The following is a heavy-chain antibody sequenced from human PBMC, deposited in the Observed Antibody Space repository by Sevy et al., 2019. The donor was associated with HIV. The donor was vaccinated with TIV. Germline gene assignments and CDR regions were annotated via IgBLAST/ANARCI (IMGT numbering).Heavy chain of an antibody. CDR2: MNPNSGNT. CDR3: ASMTSEYYYDSSGYYRYYYYGMDV. Sequence: ASVKVSCKASGYTFTSYDIKWVRQATGQGLEWMGWMNPNSGNTGYAQKFQGRVTMTRNTSISTAYMELSSLRSEDTAVYYCASMTSEYYYDSSGYYRYYYYGMDVWGQGTTVTVSS. D-gene: IGHD3-22*01. J-gene: IGHJ6*02. CDR1: GYTFTSYD. V-gene: IGHV1-8*01.